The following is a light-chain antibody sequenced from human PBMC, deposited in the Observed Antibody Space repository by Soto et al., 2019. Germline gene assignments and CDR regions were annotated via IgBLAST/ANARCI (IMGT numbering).Light chain of an antibody. J-gene: IGLJ2*01. CDR2: VDSDGSH. Sequence: QLVLTQSPSASASLGASVKLTCTLSSGHSTYAIAWHQQQPEKGPRYLMKVDSDGSHSRGDGIPDRFSVSSSGAERYLIISSLQSEDEADYYCQTWGTGSVVFGGGTQLTVL. CDR3: QTWGTGSVV. CDR1: SGHSTYA. V-gene: IGLV4-69*01.